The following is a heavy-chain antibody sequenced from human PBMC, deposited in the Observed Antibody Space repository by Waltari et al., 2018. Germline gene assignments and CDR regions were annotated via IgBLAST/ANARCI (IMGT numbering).Heavy chain of an antibody. V-gene: IGHV3-30*04. J-gene: IGHJ4*02. Sequence: QGQLVESGGGVVQTGRSLRLSCAASGFTFISYTMHWVRQAPGKGLEWVAVISYDVSNKYHADSVKGRFTISRDNSKNTLYLQMNSLRTEDTAVYYCARDGEMYCSSTSCYYFDHWGQGTLVTVSS. D-gene: IGHD2-2*01. CDR1: GFTFISYT. CDR2: ISYDVSNK. CDR3: ARDGEMYCSSTSCYYFDH.